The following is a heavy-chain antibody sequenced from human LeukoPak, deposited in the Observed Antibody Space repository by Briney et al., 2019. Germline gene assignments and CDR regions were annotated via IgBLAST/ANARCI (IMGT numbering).Heavy chain of an antibody. D-gene: IGHD5-12*01. Sequence: PGGSLRLSCAASGFTFSSYGMHWVRQAPGKGLEWVAVIWYDGSNKYYADSVKGRFTISRDNSKKTLYLQMNSLRAEDTAVYYCAREVVSVGGMATIKHYGMDVWGQGTTVTVSS. CDR1: GFTFSSYG. CDR2: IWYDGSNK. V-gene: IGHV3-33*01. J-gene: IGHJ6*02. CDR3: AREVVSVGGMATIKHYGMDV.